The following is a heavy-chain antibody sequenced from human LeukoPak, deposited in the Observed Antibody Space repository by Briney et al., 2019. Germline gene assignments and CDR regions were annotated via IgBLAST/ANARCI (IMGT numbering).Heavy chain of an antibody. J-gene: IGHJ5*02. V-gene: IGHV3-21*01. Sequence: PGGSLRLSCAASGFTFSSYSMNWVRQAPGKGLEWVSSISSSSGYIHYADSVKGRFTISRDNAKNSLYLQMNSLRAEDTAVYYCARQLGEAAAAPNWFDPWGQGTLVTVSS. CDR3: ARQLGEAAAAPNWFDP. D-gene: IGHD6-13*01. CDR2: ISSSSGYI. CDR1: GFTFSSYS.